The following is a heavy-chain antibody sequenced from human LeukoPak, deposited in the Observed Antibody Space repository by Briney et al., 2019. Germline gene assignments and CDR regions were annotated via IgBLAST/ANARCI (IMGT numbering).Heavy chain of an antibody. V-gene: IGHV3-33*08. CDR1: GFTFSSYG. D-gene: IGHD4-17*01. CDR2: IWYDGSNK. CDR3: ARDYGDYEGYYYYGMDV. J-gene: IGHJ6*02. Sequence: GGSLRLSCAASGFTFSSYGMHWVRQAPGKGLEWVAVIWYDGSNKYYADSVKGRFTISRDNSKNTLYLQMNSLRAEDTAVYYCARDYGDYEGYYYYGMDVWGQGTTVTVSS.